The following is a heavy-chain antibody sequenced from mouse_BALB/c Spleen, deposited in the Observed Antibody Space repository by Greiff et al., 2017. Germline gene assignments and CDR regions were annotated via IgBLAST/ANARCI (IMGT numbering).Heavy chain of an antibody. CDR3: ARQGDEGFDY. CDR2: ISSGGSYT. CDR1: GFTFSSYA. J-gene: IGHJ2*01. D-gene: IGHD3-3*01. Sequence: EVQGVESGGGLVKPGGSLKLSCAASGFTFSSYAMSWVRQTPEKRLEWVATISSGGSYTYYPDSVKGRFTISRDNAKNTLYLQMSSLRSEDTAMYYCARQGDEGFDYWGQGTTLTVSS. V-gene: IGHV5-9-3*01.